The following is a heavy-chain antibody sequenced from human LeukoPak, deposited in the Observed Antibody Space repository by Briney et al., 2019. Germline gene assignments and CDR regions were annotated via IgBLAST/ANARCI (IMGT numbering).Heavy chain of an antibody. Sequence: PGGSLRLSCAASGFTFSSYAMHWVRQAPGKGLEWVAVISYDGSNKYYADSVKGRFTISRDNSKNTLYLQMNSLRAEDTAVYYCARDPLGSPTYHFDYWGQGTLVTVSS. J-gene: IGHJ4*02. CDR2: ISYDGSNK. D-gene: IGHD7-27*01. CDR3: ARDPLGSPTYHFDY. V-gene: IGHV3-30*04. CDR1: GFTFSSYA.